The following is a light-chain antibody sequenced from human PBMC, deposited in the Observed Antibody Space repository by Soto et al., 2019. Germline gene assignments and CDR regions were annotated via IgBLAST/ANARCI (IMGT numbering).Light chain of an antibody. CDR1: QSVSSSY. CDR3: QQYDSSWT. CDR2: GAS. Sequence: EIVLTQSPGTLSFSPGERATLSCRASQSVSSSYLAWYQQKPGQAPRLLIYGASSRATGIPDRFSGSGSGTDFTLTISRLEPEDFAVYYCQQYDSSWTFGQGTKVEIK. V-gene: IGKV3-20*01. J-gene: IGKJ1*01.